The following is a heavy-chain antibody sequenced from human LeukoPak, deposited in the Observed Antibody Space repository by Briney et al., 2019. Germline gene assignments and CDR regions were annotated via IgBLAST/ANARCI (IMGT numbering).Heavy chain of an antibody. J-gene: IGHJ4*02. D-gene: IGHD1-26*01. CDR2: ISYDGSNK. CDR3: AKGSGSFNRVGFDY. CDR1: GFTFSSYG. Sequence: GRSLRLSCAASGFTFSSYGMHWVRQAPGKGLEWVAVISYDGSNKYYADSVKGRFTISRDNSKNTLYLQMNSLRAEDTALYYCAKGSGSFNRVGFDYWGQGTLVTVSS. V-gene: IGHV3-30*18.